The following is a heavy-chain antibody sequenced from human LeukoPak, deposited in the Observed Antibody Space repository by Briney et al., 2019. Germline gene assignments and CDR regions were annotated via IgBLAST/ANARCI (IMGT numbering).Heavy chain of an antibody. Sequence: GASVKVSCKASGYTFTGYYMHWVRQAPGQGLEWMGWINPNSGGTNYAQKFQGRVTMTRDTSISTAYMELSRLRSDDTAVYYCARAADYCGSGSYYTGAFDIWGQGTMVTVSS. J-gene: IGHJ3*02. V-gene: IGHV1-2*02. CDR3: ARAADYCGSGSYYTGAFDI. CDR2: INPNSGGT. D-gene: IGHD3-10*01. CDR1: GYTFTGYY.